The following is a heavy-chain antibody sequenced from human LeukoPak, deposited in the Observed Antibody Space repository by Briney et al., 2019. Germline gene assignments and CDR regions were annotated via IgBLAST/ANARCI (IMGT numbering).Heavy chain of an antibody. CDR2: LSNSGGT. J-gene: IGHJ4*02. D-gene: IGHD1-26*01. CDR1: GASITSGLYY. Sequence: SETLSLTCTVSGASITSGLYYWNWIRQPAGKGLEWIGRLSNSGGTNYNPSLKSRVTISVDTSKNQFSLKLRSVAAVDTAVYYCARVSGGSYYYWGQGTLVTVSS. CDR3: ARVSGGSYYY. V-gene: IGHV4-61*02.